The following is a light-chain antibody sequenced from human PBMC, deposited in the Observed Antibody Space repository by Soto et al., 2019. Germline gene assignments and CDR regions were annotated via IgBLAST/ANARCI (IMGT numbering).Light chain of an antibody. V-gene: IGLV2-14*01. CDR3: SSYASSSTLMV. CDR1: SSDVGGYNY. Sequence: QSALTQPASVSGSPGQSSTIPCTGTSSDVGGYNYVSWYQQHPGKAPKLMIYEVNNPPSGVSNRFYGSKSGNTASLTISGIQAEDEADYYCSSYASSSTLMVLGGAGNVTVL. J-gene: IGLJ2*01. CDR2: EVN.